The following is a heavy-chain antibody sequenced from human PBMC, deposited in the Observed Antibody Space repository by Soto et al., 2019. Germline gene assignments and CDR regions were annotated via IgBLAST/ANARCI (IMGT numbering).Heavy chain of an antibody. Sequence: LRLSCAVSGFSFDEYAMHWVRQAPGTGLEWVSSISWNGGRTAYADSVKGRFTISRDNAKNSLHLQMNSLRPEDTALYYCAKDLGGCSTPQQEYYGMHVWGQGTTVTVSS. CDR1: GFSFDEYA. J-gene: IGHJ6*02. V-gene: IGHV3-9*01. CDR2: ISWNGGRT. CDR3: AKDLGGCSTPQQEYYGMHV. D-gene: IGHD6-13*01.